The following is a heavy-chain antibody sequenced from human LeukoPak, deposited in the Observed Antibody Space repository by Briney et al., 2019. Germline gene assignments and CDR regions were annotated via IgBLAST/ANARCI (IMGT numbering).Heavy chain of an antibody. V-gene: IGHV3-74*01. J-gene: IGHJ4*02. CDR3: ARAYYYDSSSYYRNHFDY. Sequence: GGSLRLSCAASGFTFSSYWMHWVRQAPGKGLVWVSRINSDGSSTSYADTVKGRFTISRDNAKNTLYLQMNSLRAEDTAVYYCARAYYYDSSSYYRNHFDYWGQGTLVTVSS. D-gene: IGHD3-22*01. CDR1: GFTFSSYW. CDR2: INSDGSST.